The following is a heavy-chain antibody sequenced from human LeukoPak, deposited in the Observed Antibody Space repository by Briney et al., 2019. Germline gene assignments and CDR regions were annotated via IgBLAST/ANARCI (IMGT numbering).Heavy chain of an antibody. V-gene: IGHV4-59*10. CDR2: IYTSGST. CDR3: AISPYCSSTSCYSPPYNWFDP. CDR1: GGSFSSYY. D-gene: IGHD2-2*01. Sequence: SETLSLTCAVYGGSFSSYYWSWIRQPAGKGLEWIGRIYTSGSTNYNPSLKSRVTISVDTSKNQFSLKLSSVTAADTAVYYCAISPYCSSTSCYSPPYNWFDPWGQGTLVTVSS. J-gene: IGHJ5*02.